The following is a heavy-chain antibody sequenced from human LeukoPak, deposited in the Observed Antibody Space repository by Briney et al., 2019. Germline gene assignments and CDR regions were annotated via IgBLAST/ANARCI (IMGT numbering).Heavy chain of an antibody. CDR3: ARPSYSSGWYYLDY. CDR1: GYTFTSYA. Sequence: APVKVSCKASGYTFTSYAMHWVRQAPGQRLEWMGWINAGNGNTKYSQKFQGRVTITRDTSASTAYMELSSLRSEDTAVYYCARPSYSSGWYYLDYWGQGTLVTVSS. V-gene: IGHV1-3*01. D-gene: IGHD6-19*01. J-gene: IGHJ4*02. CDR2: INAGNGNT.